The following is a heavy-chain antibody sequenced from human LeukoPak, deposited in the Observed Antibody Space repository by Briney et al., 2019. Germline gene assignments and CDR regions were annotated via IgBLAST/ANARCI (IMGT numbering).Heavy chain of an antibody. CDR2: TYYRSKWYN. J-gene: IGHJ4*02. D-gene: IGHD6-19*01. Sequence: SQTLSLTCAISGDSLSSNSAAWNWIRRSPSRGLEWLGRTYYRSKWYNDYAVSVKSRITINPDTSKNQFSLQLNSVTPEDTAVYYCASGYSSGWYAFDYWGQGTLVTVSS. CDR1: GDSLSSNSAA. CDR3: ASGYSSGWYAFDY. V-gene: IGHV6-1*01.